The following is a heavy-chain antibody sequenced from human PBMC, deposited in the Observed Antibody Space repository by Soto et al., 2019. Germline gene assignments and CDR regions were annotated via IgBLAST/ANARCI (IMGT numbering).Heavy chain of an antibody. D-gene: IGHD1-1*01. CDR3: ARDRRAVPNKQLELLGYFDY. Sequence: GGSLRLSCAASGFTFSSYGMHWVRQAPGKGLEWVAVIWYDGSNKYYADSVKGRFTISRDNSKNTLYLQMNSLRAEDTAVYYCARDRRAVPNKQLELLGYFDYWGQGTLVTVSS. J-gene: IGHJ4*02. V-gene: IGHV3-33*01. CDR1: GFTFSSYG. CDR2: IWYDGSNK.